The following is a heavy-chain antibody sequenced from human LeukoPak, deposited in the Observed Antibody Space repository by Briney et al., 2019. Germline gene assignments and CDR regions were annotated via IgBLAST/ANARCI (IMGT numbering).Heavy chain of an antibody. D-gene: IGHD2-2*01. CDR3: AKDRASTSWGYYFDY. CDR1: GFTFSDYY. Sequence: PGGSLRLSCAASGFTFSDYYTSWIRQAPGKGLEWLSYINGRSSVIYYADSVRGRFTISRDNAKNSLYLQMNSLRAEDTAVYYCAKDRASTSWGYYFDYWGQGTLVTVSS. CDR2: INGRSSVI. J-gene: IGHJ4*02. V-gene: IGHV3-11*04.